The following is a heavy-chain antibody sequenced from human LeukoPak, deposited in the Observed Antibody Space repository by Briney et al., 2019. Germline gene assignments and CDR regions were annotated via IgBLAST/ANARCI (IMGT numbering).Heavy chain of an antibody. D-gene: IGHD2-15*01. V-gene: IGHV3-66*01. Sequence: GGSLRLSCAASGFTVSSNYMSWVRQAPGKGLEWVSGIYSGGSTYYADSVKGRFTISRDNSKNTLYLQMNSLRAEDTAVYYCARGCSGGSCYSGPEYFQHWGQGTLVIVSS. CDR2: IYSGGST. J-gene: IGHJ1*01. CDR3: ARGCSGGSCYSGPEYFQH. CDR1: GFTVSSNY.